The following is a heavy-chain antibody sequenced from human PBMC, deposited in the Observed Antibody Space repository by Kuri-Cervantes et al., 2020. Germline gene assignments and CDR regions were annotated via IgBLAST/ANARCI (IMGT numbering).Heavy chain of an antibody. CDR1: GYTFTSYY. V-gene: IGHV1-69*06. CDR3: ARDRCGGSCYFDY. Sequence: SVKVSCKASGYTFTSYYMHWVRQAPGQGLEWMGGIIPIFGTANYAQKFQGRVTITADKSTSTAYMELSSLRSEDTAVYYCARDRCGGSCYFDYWGQGTLVTVSS. CDR2: IIPIFGTA. J-gene: IGHJ4*02. D-gene: IGHD2-15*01.